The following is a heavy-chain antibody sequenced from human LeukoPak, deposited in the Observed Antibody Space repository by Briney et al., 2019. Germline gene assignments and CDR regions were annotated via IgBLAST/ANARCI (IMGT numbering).Heavy chain of an antibody. CDR2: ISVNGGST. CDR1: GFPFSSLA. D-gene: IGHD5-24*01. J-gene: IGHJ1*01. CDR3: AKDVAGYNSRGHFQH. V-gene: IGHV3-23*01. Sequence: GGSLDLSCAASGFPFSSLAMSWVREAPGKGLEWVSAISVNGGSTYYAHSLTGRSTISRDNSKNTRYLQMNSLRAEDTAVYYCAKDVAGYNSRGHFQHWGQGTLVTVSS.